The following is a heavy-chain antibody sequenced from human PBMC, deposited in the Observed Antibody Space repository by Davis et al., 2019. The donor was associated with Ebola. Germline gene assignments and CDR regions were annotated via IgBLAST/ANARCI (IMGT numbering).Heavy chain of an antibody. D-gene: IGHD5-24*01. J-gene: IGHJ5*02. CDR3: ARDPFGDGYNYETWLDP. CDR2: ISSSGSTI. Sequence: GGSLRLSCAASGFTFSDYYMSWIRQAPGNGLEWVSYISSSGSTIYYADSVKGRFTISRDNAKNSLYLQKNSLRAEDTAVYYGARDPFGDGYNYETWLDPWGQGTLVTVSS. CDR1: GFTFSDYY. V-gene: IGHV3-11*01.